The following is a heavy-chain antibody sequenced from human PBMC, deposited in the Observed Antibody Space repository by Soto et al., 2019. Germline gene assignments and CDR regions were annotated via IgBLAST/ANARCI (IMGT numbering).Heavy chain of an antibody. D-gene: IGHD1-7*01. V-gene: IGHV1-2*04. CDR2: INPNSGGT. CDR1: GYTFTGYY. J-gene: IGHJ6*02. CDR3: ARGHWNYGYGMDV. Sequence: GASVKVSCKASGYTFTGYYMHWVRQAPGQGLEWMGWINPNSGGTNYAQKFQGWVTMTRDTSISTAYMELSRLRSDDTAVYYCARGHWNYGYGMDVWGQGTTVTVSS.